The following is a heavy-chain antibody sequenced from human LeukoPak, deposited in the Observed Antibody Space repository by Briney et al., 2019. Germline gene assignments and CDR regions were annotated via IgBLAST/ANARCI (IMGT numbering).Heavy chain of an antibody. CDR3: ARGANHYADY. CDR1: GFTFSSYA. J-gene: IGHJ4*02. Sequence: QPGGSLRLSCAASGFTFSSYAMHWVRQAPGKGLEWGAVISSEGSIKYYADSVKGRFTISRDNSKNTLYLQMNSLRAGDTAVYYCARGANHYADYWGQGTLVTVAS. D-gene: IGHD2-2*01. V-gene: IGHV3-30-3*01. CDR2: ISSEGSIK.